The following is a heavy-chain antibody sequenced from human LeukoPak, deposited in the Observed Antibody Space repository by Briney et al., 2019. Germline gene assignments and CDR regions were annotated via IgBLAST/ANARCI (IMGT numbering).Heavy chain of an antibody. V-gene: IGHV3-64*01. CDR3: ARARRLAFYYDFWSDYRDAFDI. Sequence: GGSLRLSCSASGFTFSSYAMHWVRQAPGKGLEYVSAISSNGGSTYYANSVKGRFTISRDNSENTLYLQMGSLRAEDMAVYYCARARRLAFYYDFWSDYRDAFDIWGQGTMVTVSS. D-gene: IGHD3-3*01. CDR2: ISSNGGST. CDR1: GFTFSSYA. J-gene: IGHJ3*02.